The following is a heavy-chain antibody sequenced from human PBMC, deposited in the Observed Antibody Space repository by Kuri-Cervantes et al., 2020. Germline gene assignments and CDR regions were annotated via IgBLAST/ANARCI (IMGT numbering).Heavy chain of an antibody. CDR1: GYTFTSYG. Sequence: ASVKVSCKASGYTFTSYGIGWVRQAPGQGLEWMGWISAYNGNTNYAQKLQGRVTMTTDTSTSTAYMELRSLRSDDTAVYYCARDSSGWYPRYYFDYWGQGTLVTVSS. CDR2: ISAYNGNT. D-gene: IGHD6-19*01. CDR3: ARDSSGWYPRYYFDY. V-gene: IGHV1-18*01. J-gene: IGHJ4*02.